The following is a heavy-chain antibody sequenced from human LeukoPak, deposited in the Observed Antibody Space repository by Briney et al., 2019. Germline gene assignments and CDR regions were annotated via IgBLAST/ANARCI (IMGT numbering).Heavy chain of an antibody. D-gene: IGHD4-17*01. CDR3: ARVAVDYGDYVLDWYFDL. Sequence: GGSLRLSCAASGFTFSSYAMHWVRQAPGKGLEWVAVISYDGSNKYYADSVKGRFTISRDNSKNTLYLQMNSLRAEDTAVYYCARVAVDYGDYVLDWYFDLWGRGTLVTVSS. CDR2: ISYDGSNK. CDR1: GFTFSSYA. V-gene: IGHV3-30-3*01. J-gene: IGHJ2*01.